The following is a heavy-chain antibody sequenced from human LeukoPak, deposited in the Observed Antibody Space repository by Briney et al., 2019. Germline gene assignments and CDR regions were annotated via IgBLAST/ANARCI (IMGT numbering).Heavy chain of an antibody. CDR2: IISDGSSA. D-gene: IGHD4-11*01. V-gene: IGHV3-74*01. CDR1: VFDFKDYW. CDR3: VRDSNYHPDC. J-gene: IGHJ4*02. Sequence: SGGSVRLSCAASVFDFKDYWIHWVRHVPWKGLVWVARIISDGSSASYADSVKGRFTMSRDNAKNTLYLQMNSLRAEDTAVYYCVRDSNYHPDCWGQGTLVTVSS.